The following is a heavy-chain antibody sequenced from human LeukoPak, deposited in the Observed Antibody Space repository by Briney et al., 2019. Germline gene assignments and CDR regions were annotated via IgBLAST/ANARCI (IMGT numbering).Heavy chain of an antibody. J-gene: IGHJ5*02. Sequence: ASVKVSCKASGYTFTGYYMHWVRQAPGQGLEWMGWINPNSGGTNYAQKFQGWVTMTRDTSISTAYMELSRLRSDDTAVYYCARGPQRDIAVAGTPHNWFDPWAREPWSPSPQ. D-gene: IGHD6-19*01. CDR2: INPNSGGT. CDR1: GYTFTGYY. V-gene: IGHV1-2*04. CDR3: ARGPQRDIAVAGTPHNWFDP.